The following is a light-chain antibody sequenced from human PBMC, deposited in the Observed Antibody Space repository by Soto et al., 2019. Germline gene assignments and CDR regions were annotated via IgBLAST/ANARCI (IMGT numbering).Light chain of an antibody. CDR1: QSISGW. CDR3: HQYNSSPWT. V-gene: IGKV1-5*03. J-gene: IGKJ1*01. CDR2: KAS. Sequence: DIQMTQSPSTVSASVGDRVTIACRASQSISGWLAWYQQKPGKAPKLLIYKASSLKSGVPSRFSGSGSGTEFTLTISSLQPDDFATYYCHQYNSSPWTFGQGTEVEV.